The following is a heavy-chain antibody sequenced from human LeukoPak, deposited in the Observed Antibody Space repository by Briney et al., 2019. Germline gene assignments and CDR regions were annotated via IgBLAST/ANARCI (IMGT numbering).Heavy chain of an antibody. V-gene: IGHV3-21*01. Sequence: GGSLRLSCAASGFTFSSYSMNWVRQAPGKGLEWVSSISSSSSYIYYADSVKGRFTISRDNAKNSLYLQMNSLRAEDTAVYYCTRGFEDYYYGMDVWGQGTTVTVSS. CDR1: GFTFSSYS. CDR2: ISSSSSYI. D-gene: IGHD3-9*01. CDR3: TRGFEDYYYGMDV. J-gene: IGHJ6*02.